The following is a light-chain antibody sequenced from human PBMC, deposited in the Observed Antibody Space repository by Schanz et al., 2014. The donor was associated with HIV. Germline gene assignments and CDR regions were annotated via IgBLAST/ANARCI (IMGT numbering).Light chain of an antibody. J-gene: IGKJ2*01. V-gene: IGKV3-11*01. Sequence: EIVLTQSPATLSLSPGERGTLSCRASQSISTYLAWYQQKPGQAPRLLIYDASNRATGIPARFSGSGSGTDFTLTISSLEPEDFAVYYCQQSNTFPYTFGQGTKLEIK. CDR2: DAS. CDR3: QQSNTFPYT. CDR1: QSISTY.